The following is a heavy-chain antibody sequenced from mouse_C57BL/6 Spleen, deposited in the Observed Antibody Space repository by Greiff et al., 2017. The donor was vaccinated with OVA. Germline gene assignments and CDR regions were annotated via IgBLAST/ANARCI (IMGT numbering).Heavy chain of an antibody. D-gene: IGHD4-1*01. V-gene: IGHV1-15*01. CDR2: IDPETGGT. Sequence: QVQLKESGAELVRPGASVTLSCKASGYTFTDYEMHWVKQTPVHGLEWIGAIDPETGGTAYNQKFKGKAILTADKSSSTAYMELRSLTSEDSAVYYCTRGDWEAWFAYWGQGTLVTVSA. CDR3: TRGDWEAWFAY. CDR1: GYTFTDYE. J-gene: IGHJ3*01.